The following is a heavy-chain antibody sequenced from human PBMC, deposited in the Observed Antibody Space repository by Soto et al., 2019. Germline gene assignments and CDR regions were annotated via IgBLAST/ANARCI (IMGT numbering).Heavy chain of an antibody. CDR1: GYTFTSYG. D-gene: IGHD3-10*01. CDR2: ISAYNGNT. CDR3: ARVGLAFGELLWFNWFDP. V-gene: IGHV1-18*01. Sequence: QVQLVQSGAEVKKPGASVKVSCKASGYTFTSYGISWVRQAPGQGLEWMGWISAYNGNTNYAQKLQGRVTMTTDTATSTAYMELRSLRSDDTAVYYCARVGLAFGELLWFNWFDPWGQGTLVTVSS. J-gene: IGHJ5*02.